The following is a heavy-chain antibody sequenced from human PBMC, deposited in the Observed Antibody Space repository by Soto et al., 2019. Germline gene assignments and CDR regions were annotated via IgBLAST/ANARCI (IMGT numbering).Heavy chain of an antibody. CDR1: GFTFRSYS. Sequence: GGSLRLSCAASGFTFRSYSMNWVRQAPGKGLEWVSSISSSSSYIYYADSVKGRFTISRDNAKNSLYLQMNSLRAEDTAVYYCARVITLGELSLFGYWGQGTLVTVSS. V-gene: IGHV3-21*01. CDR3: ARVITLGELSLFGY. CDR2: ISSSSSYI. J-gene: IGHJ4*02. D-gene: IGHD3-16*02.